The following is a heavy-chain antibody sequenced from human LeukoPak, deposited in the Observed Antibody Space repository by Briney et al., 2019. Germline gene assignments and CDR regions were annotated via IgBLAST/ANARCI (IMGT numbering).Heavy chain of an antibody. Sequence: SETLSLTCTVSGYSISSGYYWGWIRQPPGNGLEWIGSIYHSGSTYYNPSLKSRVTISVDTSKNQFSLKLSSVTAADTAVYYCASLYYYDSSGYYWRLFDYWGQGTLVTVSS. CDR1: GYSISSGYY. D-gene: IGHD3-22*01. V-gene: IGHV4-38-2*02. J-gene: IGHJ4*02. CDR3: ASLYYYDSSGYYWRLFDY. CDR2: IYHSGST.